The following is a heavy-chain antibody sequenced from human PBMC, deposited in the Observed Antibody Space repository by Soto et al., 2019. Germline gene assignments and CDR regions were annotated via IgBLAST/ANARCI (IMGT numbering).Heavy chain of an antibody. D-gene: IGHD5-12*01. Sequence: EKGRVWVSRINGDVSDNDYADSVKGRVTISRDNAKNTLYLQMNSLRAEDTAVYYCAKVTSRERGYSYGASDYWGQGTLVTVSS. V-gene: IGHV3-74*01. J-gene: IGHJ4*02. CDR3: AKVTSRERGYSYGASDY. CDR2: INGDVSDN.